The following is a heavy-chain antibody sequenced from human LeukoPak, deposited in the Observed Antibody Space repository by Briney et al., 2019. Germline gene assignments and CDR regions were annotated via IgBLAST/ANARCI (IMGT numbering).Heavy chain of an antibody. D-gene: IGHD1/OR15-1a*01. J-gene: IGHJ3*02. Sequence: SETLSLTCTVSGGSISSYYWSWIRQPAGKGLEWIGRMYISGSTNYNPSLKSRVTMSVDTSKNQFSLKLTSVTAADTALYYCARERVGGNRRDDSSIWAQGTMVTVSS. CDR2: MYISGST. V-gene: IGHV4-4*07. CDR1: GGSISSYY. CDR3: ARERVGGNRRDDSSI.